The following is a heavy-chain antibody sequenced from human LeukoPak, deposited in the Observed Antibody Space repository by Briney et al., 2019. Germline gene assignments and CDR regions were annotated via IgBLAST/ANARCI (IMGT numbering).Heavy chain of an antibody. V-gene: IGHV1-24*01. CDR1: GYTLTELS. J-gene: IGHJ5*02. CDR3: ATGLDSYSGLP. Sequence: GXSVKVSCKVSGYTLTELSMHWVRQAPGKGREWMGGFDPEDGETIYAQKFQGRVTMTEDTSTDTAYMELSSLRSEDTAVYYCATGLDSYSGLPWGQGTLVTVSS. D-gene: IGHD1-26*01. CDR2: FDPEDGET.